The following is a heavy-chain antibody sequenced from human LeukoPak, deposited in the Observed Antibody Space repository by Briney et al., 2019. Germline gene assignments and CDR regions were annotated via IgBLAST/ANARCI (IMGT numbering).Heavy chain of an antibody. CDR2: ISSSSSYI. CDR3: ARRPLKIAAASSTFDY. V-gene: IGHV3-21*01. D-gene: IGHD6-25*01. J-gene: IGHJ4*02. CDR1: GFTFSSYS. Sequence: GSLRLSCAASGFTFSSYSMNWVRQDPGKGLEWVSSISSSSSYIYYADSVKGRFTISRDNAKNSLYLQMNSLRAEDTAVYYCARRPLKIAAASSTFDYWGQGTLVTVSS.